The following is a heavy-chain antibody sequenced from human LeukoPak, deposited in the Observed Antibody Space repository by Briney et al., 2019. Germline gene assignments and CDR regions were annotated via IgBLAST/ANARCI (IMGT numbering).Heavy chain of an antibody. Sequence: ASVKVSCKASGYXFIDYYIHWVRQAPGHGLEWLGWINLNSGGTHYVQNFQGRVTMTRDTSISTAHMELDGLRYDDTAVYYCTRGGDDEGPNYFDYWGQGTLVTVSS. V-gene: IGHV1-2*02. CDR3: TRGGDDEGPNYFDY. CDR2: INLNSGGT. D-gene: IGHD3-10*01. J-gene: IGHJ4*02. CDR1: GYXFIDYY.